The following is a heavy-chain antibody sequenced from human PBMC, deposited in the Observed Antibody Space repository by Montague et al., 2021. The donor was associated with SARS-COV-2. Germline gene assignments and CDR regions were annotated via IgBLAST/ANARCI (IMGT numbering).Heavy chain of an antibody. CDR3: ARERGYQLLSGWFDP. CDR2: IYYNGTT. Sequence: SETLSLTCTVSGGSISSYYWSWIRQPPGKGLEWIGYIYYNGTTNYSTPPKGRVSIAVDTSKNQFFLEMNSVTAADTAVYYCARERGYQLLSGWFDPWGQGTLVTVSS. J-gene: IGHJ5*02. CDR1: GGSISSYY. V-gene: IGHV4-59*01. D-gene: IGHD2-2*01.